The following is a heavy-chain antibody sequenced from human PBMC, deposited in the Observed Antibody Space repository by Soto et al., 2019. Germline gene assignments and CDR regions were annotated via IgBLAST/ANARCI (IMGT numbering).Heavy chain of an antibody. CDR2: ISTGSTNV. V-gene: IGHV3-21*01. J-gene: IGHJ4*02. D-gene: IGHD6-19*01. CDR3: ARAAYSSGWYAGY. Sequence: GGSLRLSCATSGFTFSSYAMNWVRQAPGKDPEWISSISTGSTNVYYVDSVKGRFTVSRDNAKNSLYLQMYSLRGEDTAMYYCARAAYSSGWYAGYWGQETLVTVSS. CDR1: GFTFSSYA.